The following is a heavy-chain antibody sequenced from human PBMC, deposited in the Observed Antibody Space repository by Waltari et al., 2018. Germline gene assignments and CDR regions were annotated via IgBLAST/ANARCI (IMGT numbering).Heavy chain of an antibody. Sequence: QVQLVHSGSEVKKPGASVKVSCKASGHAFKTYAINGVRQAPGQGLQWMGWINTDTGHPTYAPGFTGRFVFSLDTAVTTTFLQISDLRAKDTAVYFCARDHTIYGDYSSDLWGQGALVTVSS. V-gene: IGHV7-4-1*02. CDR3: ARDHTIYGDYSSDL. J-gene: IGHJ4*02. D-gene: IGHD4-17*01. CDR1: GHAFKTYA. CDR2: INTDTGHP.